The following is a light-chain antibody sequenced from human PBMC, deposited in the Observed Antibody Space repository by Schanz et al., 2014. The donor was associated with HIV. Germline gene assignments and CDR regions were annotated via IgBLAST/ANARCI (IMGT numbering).Light chain of an antibody. CDR3: SSYTTSSTLV. V-gene: IGLV2-14*03. J-gene: IGLJ1*01. CDR1: NYDIGGNDF. CDR2: AVT. Sequence: QSALTQPASVSGSPGQSITISCTGTNYDIGGNDFVSWYQQHPGEAPKLLIYAVTDRPSGISNRFSGSKSANTASLTISGLQAEDEADYYCSSYTTSSTLVFGTGTKLTVL.